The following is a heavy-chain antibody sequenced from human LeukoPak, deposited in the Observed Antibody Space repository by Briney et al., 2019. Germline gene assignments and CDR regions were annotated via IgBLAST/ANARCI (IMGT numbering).Heavy chain of an antibody. CDR2: INPSGGST. CDR1: GYTFTSYY. Sequence: GASVKVSCKASGYTFTSYYMHWVRQAPGQGLEWMGIINPSGGSTSYAQKFQGRVTMTRGMSTSTVYMELSSLRSEDTAVYYCARDTQGGFDPWGQGTLVTVSS. CDR3: ARDTQGGFDP. D-gene: IGHD1-26*01. J-gene: IGHJ5*02. V-gene: IGHV1-46*01.